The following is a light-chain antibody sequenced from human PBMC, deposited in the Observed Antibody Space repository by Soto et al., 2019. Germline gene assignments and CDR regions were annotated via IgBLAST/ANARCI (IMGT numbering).Light chain of an antibody. CDR2: EGS. V-gene: IGLV2-23*01. J-gene: IGLJ2*01. CDR1: SSDVGSYNL. Sequence: QSALTQPASVSGSPGQSITISCTGTSSDVGSYNLVSWYQQHPGKAPKLMIYEGSKRPSGISNRFSGSKSGNTASLTISGLQAEDEADYYCYSYAGTFVVFGGGTKLTVL. CDR3: YSYAGTFVV.